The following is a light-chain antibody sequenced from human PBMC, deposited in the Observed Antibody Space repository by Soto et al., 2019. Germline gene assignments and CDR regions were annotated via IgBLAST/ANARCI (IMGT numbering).Light chain of an antibody. CDR2: EVS. V-gene: IGLV2-14*01. Sequence: QSVLTQPASVSGSPGQSITISCTGTSSDVGGYNYVSWHQQHPGKAPKLMIYEVSNRPSGVSNRFSGSKSGNTASLTISGLQAEDETDYYCFSYTSSGTYVFGTGTKVTVL. CDR3: FSYTSSGTYV. CDR1: SSDVGGYNY. J-gene: IGLJ1*01.